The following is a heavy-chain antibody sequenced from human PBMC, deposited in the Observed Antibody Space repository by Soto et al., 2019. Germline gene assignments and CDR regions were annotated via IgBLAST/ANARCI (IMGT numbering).Heavy chain of an antibody. CDR2: MNPNSGNT. J-gene: IGHJ4*02. CDR3: ARVYSGSYDGSYYFDY. D-gene: IGHD1-26*01. V-gene: IGHV1-8*01. CDR1: GYTFTSYD. Sequence: QVQLVQSGAEVKKPGASVNVSCKASGYTFTSYDINWVRQATGQGLEWMGWMNPNSGNTGYAQKFQGRVNMTRNTSISTAYMELSSLRSEDTAVYYCARVYSGSYDGSYYFDYWGQGTLVTVSS.